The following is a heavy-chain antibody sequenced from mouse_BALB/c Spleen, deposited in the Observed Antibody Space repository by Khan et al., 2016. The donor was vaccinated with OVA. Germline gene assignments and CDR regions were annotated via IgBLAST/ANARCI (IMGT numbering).Heavy chain of an antibody. J-gene: IGHJ1*01. CDR2: INTYTGET. CDR1: GYTFTNYG. Sequence: QIQLVQSGPELKKPGETVKISCKASGYTFTNYGMNWVKQAPGKGLKWMGWINTYTGETTYTDDFKGRFAFSLDTSASTAYLQINNLKNEDIATYFCARGASYWYFDVWGAGTTVTVSS. V-gene: IGHV9-1*02. CDR3: ARGASYWYFDV.